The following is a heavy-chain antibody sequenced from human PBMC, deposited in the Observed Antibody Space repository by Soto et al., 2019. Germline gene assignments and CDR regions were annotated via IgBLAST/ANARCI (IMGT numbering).Heavy chain of an antibody. D-gene: IGHD1-26*01. J-gene: IGHJ5*02. V-gene: IGHV4-30-4*01. CDR2: IYYTGSA. CDR3: ASGGSSTWFDP. CDR1: SGSISSADYY. Sequence: VQLQESGPGLVKPSQTLSLTCTVSSGSISSADYYWSWIRQPPGKGLEWIGYIYYTGSAYYNPSLKRRVTMSVDTSKNQFSLKVTSVTAADTAVYYCASGGSSTWFDPWGQGTLVTVSS.